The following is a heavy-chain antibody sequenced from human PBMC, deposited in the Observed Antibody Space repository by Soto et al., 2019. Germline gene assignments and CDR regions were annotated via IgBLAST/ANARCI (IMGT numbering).Heavy chain of an antibody. D-gene: IGHD3-22*01. CDR3: ATYDSGGKFDF. Sequence: PSETLSLTCTVSGGSFSSFYWSWIRQPPGKGLEWIGYVYYGGTTNYNPSLKGRVSISVDTSKNQFSLKLTSVTAADTAVYYCATYDSGGKFDFWGLGTLVTVSS. V-gene: IGHV4-59*01. CDR1: GGSFSSFY. J-gene: IGHJ4*02. CDR2: VYYGGTT.